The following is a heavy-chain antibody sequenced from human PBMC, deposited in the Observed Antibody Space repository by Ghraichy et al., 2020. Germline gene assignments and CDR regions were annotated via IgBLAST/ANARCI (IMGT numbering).Heavy chain of an antibody. D-gene: IGHD3-16*01. CDR2: FDPEDGET. CDR1: GYTLTELS. V-gene: IGHV1-24*01. J-gene: IGHJ6*02. Sequence: ASVKVSCKVSGYTLTELSMHWVRQAPGKGLEWMGGFDPEDGETIYAQKFQGRVTMTEDTSTDTAYMELSSLRSEDTAVYYCATGYLLTFGDPPKITPEDYYYGMDFWGQGTTVTVSS. CDR3: ATGYLLTFGDPPKITPEDYYYGMDF.